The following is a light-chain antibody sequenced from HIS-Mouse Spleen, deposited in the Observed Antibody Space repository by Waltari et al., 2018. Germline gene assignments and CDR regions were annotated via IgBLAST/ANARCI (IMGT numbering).Light chain of an antibody. Sequence: EIVLTQSPATLSLSPGERATLSCRASQSVSSYLAWYQQKPGQAPRLLIYDASNRATGIPARFSGSGSETDFTLTISSLEPEDFAVYYCQQRSNWPWTFVQGTKVEIK. CDR2: DAS. CDR3: QQRSNWPWT. J-gene: IGKJ1*01. V-gene: IGKV3-11*01. CDR1: QSVSSY.